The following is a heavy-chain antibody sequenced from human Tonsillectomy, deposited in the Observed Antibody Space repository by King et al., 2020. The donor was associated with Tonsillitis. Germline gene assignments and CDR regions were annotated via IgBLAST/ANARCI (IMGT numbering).Heavy chain of an antibody. D-gene: IGHD6-19*01. CDR1: GGSISSYY. J-gene: IGHJ2*01. Sequence: QLQESGPGLVKPSETLSLTCTVSGGSISSYYWSWIRQPPGKGLEWIEYIYYSGSTNYNPSLKSRVTISVDTSKNQFSLKLTSVTAADTAVYYCAREYSSGWDRYWYFDLWGRGTLVTVSS. V-gene: IGHV4-59*01. CDR3: AREYSSGWDRYWYFDL. CDR2: IYYSGST.